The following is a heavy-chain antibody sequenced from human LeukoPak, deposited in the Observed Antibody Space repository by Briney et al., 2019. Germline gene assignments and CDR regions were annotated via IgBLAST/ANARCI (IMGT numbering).Heavy chain of an antibody. CDR2: VYYNGSS. CDR3: ARSIKRGLFDY. Sequence: SETLSLTCTVSGCSIGFYYWNWIRQPPGKGLEWVGCVYYNGSSNYNPSLKSRVTISVDTSKIQFSLKLSSVTAADTAVYYCARSIKRGLFDYWGQGSMVTVSS. V-gene: IGHV4-59*01. J-gene: IGHJ4*02. D-gene: IGHD3-10*01. CDR1: GCSIGFYY.